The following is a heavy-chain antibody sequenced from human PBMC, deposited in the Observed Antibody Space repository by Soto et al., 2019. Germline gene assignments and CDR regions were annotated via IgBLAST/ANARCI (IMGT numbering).Heavy chain of an antibody. D-gene: IGHD3-16*01. CDR3: AFGNLSYYFDF. Sequence: GGSLRLSCAASGFTFSGFGMHWVRQAPGKGLEWVAIIWYDGSDKYYADSVKGRFTISRDNSKNTLYLQMNSLRAEDTAVYHCAFGNLSYYFDFLGQGTPVTVSS. CDR1: GFTFSGFG. J-gene: IGHJ4*02. V-gene: IGHV3-33*01. CDR2: IWYDGSDK.